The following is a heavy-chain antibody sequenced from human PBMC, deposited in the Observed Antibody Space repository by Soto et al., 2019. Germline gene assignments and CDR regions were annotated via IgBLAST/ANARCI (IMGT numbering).Heavy chain of an antibody. D-gene: IGHD6-6*01. CDR1: GFTFSSYG. J-gene: IGHJ6*02. V-gene: IGHV3-30*18. Sequence: QVQVVESGGGVVQPGRSLRLSCAASGFTFSSYGMHWVRQAPGKGLEWVAVISYDGSKKYYADSVKGRFTISRDNSKNTLYLQLNSLSPEDTAVFYCAKPHIAPHYYYGMDVWGQGTTVTVSS. CDR3: AKPHIAPHYYYGMDV. CDR2: ISYDGSKK.